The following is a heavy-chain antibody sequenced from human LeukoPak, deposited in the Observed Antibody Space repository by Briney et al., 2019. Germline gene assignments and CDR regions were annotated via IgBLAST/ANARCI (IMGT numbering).Heavy chain of an antibody. D-gene: IGHD3-3*01. V-gene: IGHV1-46*01. Sequence: ASVKVSCKASGYTFTSYYMHWVRQAPGQGLEWMGIINPSGGSTSYAQKFQGRVTMTRDTSTSTVYMELSSLRSDDTAVYYCARVTRFFYYYYYMDVWGKGTTVTISS. J-gene: IGHJ6*03. CDR2: INPSGGST. CDR1: GYTFTSYY. CDR3: ARVTRFFYYYYYMDV.